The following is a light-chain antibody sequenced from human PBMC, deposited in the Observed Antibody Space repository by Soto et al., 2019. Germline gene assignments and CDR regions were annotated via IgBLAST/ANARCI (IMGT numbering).Light chain of an antibody. CDR2: DVT. CDR1: SSGVGGYNY. CDR3: NSYTGSSTLV. Sequence: QSALTQPASVSGSPGQSITISCTGTSSGVGGYNYVSWYQQYPGKAPKLLIYDVTKRPSGVSNRFSGSKSGNTASLTISGLQAEDEADYYCNSYTGSSTLVFGGGTKLTVL. V-gene: IGLV2-14*03. J-gene: IGLJ2*01.